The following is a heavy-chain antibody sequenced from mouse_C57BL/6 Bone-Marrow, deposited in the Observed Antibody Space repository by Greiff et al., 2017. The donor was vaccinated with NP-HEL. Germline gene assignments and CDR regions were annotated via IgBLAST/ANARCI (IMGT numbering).Heavy chain of an antibody. CDR3: ARDYGYWYFDV. V-gene: IGHV5-6*01. Sequence: EVMLVESGGDLVKPGGSLKLSCAASGFTFSSYGMSWVRQTPDKRLEWVATISSGGSYTYYPDSVKGRFTISRDNAKNTLYLQMSSLKSEDTAMYYCARDYGYWYFDVWGTGTTVTVSS. CDR2: ISSGGSYT. J-gene: IGHJ1*03. D-gene: IGHD1-1*01. CDR1: GFTFSSYG.